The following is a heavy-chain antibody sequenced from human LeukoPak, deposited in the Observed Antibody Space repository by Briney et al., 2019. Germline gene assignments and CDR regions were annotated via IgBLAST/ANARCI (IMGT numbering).Heavy chain of an antibody. CDR3: ARRGNSSGWYGGVGS. V-gene: IGHV5-51*01. CDR2: IYPGDSDT. D-gene: IGHD6-19*01. Sequence: GESLKISCKGAGYSFTSYWFGWVRRMPGKGVEWMGIIYPGDSDTRYSPSFQDQVTNSADRSIRTAYLQWSSLKASASAMYYCARRGNSSGWYGGVGSWGPGTLVTVSS. J-gene: IGHJ5*02. CDR1: GYSFTSYW.